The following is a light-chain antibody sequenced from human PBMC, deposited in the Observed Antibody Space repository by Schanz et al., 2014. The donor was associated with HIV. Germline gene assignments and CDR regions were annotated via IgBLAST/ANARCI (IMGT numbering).Light chain of an antibody. CDR1: QSVSDRY. Sequence: EIVLTQSPGTLSLSPGERATLSCRASQSVSDRYLAWYQQKPGQAPRLLIYGASRRATGIPDRFSGSGSGTDFILSISRLEPEDFAVYYCQQYGSSPWTFGQGTKVEIK. CDR3: QQYGSSPWT. J-gene: IGKJ1*01. V-gene: IGKV3-20*01. CDR2: GAS.